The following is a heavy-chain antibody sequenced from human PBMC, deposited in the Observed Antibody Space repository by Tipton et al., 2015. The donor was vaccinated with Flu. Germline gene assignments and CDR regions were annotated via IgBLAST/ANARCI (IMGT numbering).Heavy chain of an antibody. J-gene: IGHJ6*02. V-gene: IGHV4-34*01. Sequence: TLSLTCAVYGGSFSGYYWSWIRQPPGKGLEWIGEINHSGSTNYNPSLKSRVTISVDTSKNQFSPKLSSVTAADTAVYYCARDDRVVVVPAAMGFLYGMDVWGQGTTVTVSS. CDR3: ARDDRVVVVPAAMGFLYGMDV. CDR1: GGSFSGYY. CDR2: INHSGST. D-gene: IGHD2-2*01.